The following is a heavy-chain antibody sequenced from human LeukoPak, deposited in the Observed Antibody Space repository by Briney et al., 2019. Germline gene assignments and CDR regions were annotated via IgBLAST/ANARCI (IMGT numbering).Heavy chain of an antibody. CDR2: IRHDSSDI. CDR3: ARVAVTLYYFDY. V-gene: IGHV3-21*04. D-gene: IGHD4-11*01. Sequence: GGSLRLSCAVSGFTFSTYSMNWVRQAPGKGLEWISFIRHDSSDIYYADSVKGRFTISRDNSKNTLYLQMNSLRADDTAVYYCARVAVTLYYFDYWGQGTLVTVSS. J-gene: IGHJ4*02. CDR1: GFTFSTYS.